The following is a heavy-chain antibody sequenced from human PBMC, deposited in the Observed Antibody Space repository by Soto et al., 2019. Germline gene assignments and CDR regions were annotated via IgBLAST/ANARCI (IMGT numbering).Heavy chain of an antibody. V-gene: IGHV1-69*04. CDR1: GGTFSSYT. Sequence: SVKVSCKASGGTFSSYTISWVRQAPGQGLEWMGRIIPTLGIANYAQKFQGRVTITADKSTSTAYMELSSLRSEDTAVYYCAREEGDPDFDIWGQGTMVPSPQ. J-gene: IGHJ3*02. CDR3: AREEGDPDFDI. CDR2: IIPTLGIA.